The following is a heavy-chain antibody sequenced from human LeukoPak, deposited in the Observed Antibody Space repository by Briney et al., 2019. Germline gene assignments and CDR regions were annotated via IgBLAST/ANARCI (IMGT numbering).Heavy chain of an antibody. Sequence: SETLSLTCTVSGGSLTYYYWTWIRQPPGRRPERIGFIYYSGSTNYNPSLESRVAFSVDTSKNQVSLQLNSVTAADTAIYYCVSLTNSSGYIPWYSDLWGRGTLVTVSS. D-gene: IGHD3-22*01. V-gene: IGHV4-59*01. CDR3: VSLTNSSGYIPWYSDL. J-gene: IGHJ2*01. CDR2: IYYSGST. CDR1: GGSLTYYY.